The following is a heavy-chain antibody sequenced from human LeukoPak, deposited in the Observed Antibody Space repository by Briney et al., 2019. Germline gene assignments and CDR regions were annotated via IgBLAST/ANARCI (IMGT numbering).Heavy chain of an antibody. CDR3: ARVKPTVTTSVGAFDI. J-gene: IGHJ3*02. CDR1: GYTFTSYG. D-gene: IGHD4-17*01. V-gene: IGHV1-18*04. CDR2: ISAYNGNT. Sequence: ASVKVSYKASGYTFTSYGISWVRQAPGQGLEWMGWISAYNGNTNYAQKLQGRVTMTTDTSTSTAYMELRSLRSDDTAVYYCARVKPTVTTSVGAFDIWGQGTMVTVSS.